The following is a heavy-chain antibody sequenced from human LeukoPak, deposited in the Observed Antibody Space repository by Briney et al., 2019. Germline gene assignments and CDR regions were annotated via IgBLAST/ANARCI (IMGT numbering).Heavy chain of an antibody. CDR2: INPNSGGT. CDR1: GYTFTGYY. V-gene: IGHV1-2*02. Sequence: ASVKVSCKASGYTFTGYYMHWVRQAPGQGLEWMGWINPNSGGTNYAQKVQGRVTMTRDTSISTAYMELSRLRSDDTAVYYCARGAGGSYWTYWGQGTLVTVSS. J-gene: IGHJ4*02. CDR3: ARGAGGSYWTY. D-gene: IGHD1-26*01.